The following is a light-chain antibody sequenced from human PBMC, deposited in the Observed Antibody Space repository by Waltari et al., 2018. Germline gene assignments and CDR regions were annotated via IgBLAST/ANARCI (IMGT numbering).Light chain of an antibody. CDR3: CSHAFTTILA. CDR1: ANDIGSRDL. Sequence: QSALNQPASVSGSPGESITIPCTGTANDIGSRDLVSWCQHLPGKAPRLIIFEVNKRPAVVSNRFSGSKSGNTASLTISGLQTGDEAEYYCCSHAFTTILAFGGGTSLTVL. V-gene: IGLV2-23*02. CDR2: EVN. J-gene: IGLJ2*01.